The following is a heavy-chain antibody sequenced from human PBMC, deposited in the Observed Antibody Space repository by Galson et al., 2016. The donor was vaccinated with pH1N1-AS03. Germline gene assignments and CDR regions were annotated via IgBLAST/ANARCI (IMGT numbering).Heavy chain of an antibody. V-gene: IGHV2-5*02. CDR3: ARITNVNEGLDC. J-gene: IGHJ4*02. CDR1: GFSLSTGGVH. CDR2: IFWDGET. Sequence: PALVKPTQTLTLTCSFSGFSLSTGGVHVAWIRQPPGKALEWLALIFWDGETRYRPSLTSRLTITKDTSKNEVVLTMTNMDPVDTATYYCARITNVNEGLDCWGQGILVTVSS. D-gene: IGHD2-8*01.